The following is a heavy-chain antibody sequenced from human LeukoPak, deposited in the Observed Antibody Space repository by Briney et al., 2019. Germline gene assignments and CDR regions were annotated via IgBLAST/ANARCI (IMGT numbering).Heavy chain of an antibody. J-gene: IGHJ4*02. Sequence: PGGSLRLSCAASGFTFSLSVMNWARQAPGKGLEWIAGITGDGNIAYYADSAKGRFRIFRDNFENTLYLEIDSLRADDTALYYCTKDRVGTTRGGDFWGRGTLVTVSS. V-gene: IGHV3-23*01. CDR1: GFTFSLSV. CDR3: TKDRVGTTRGGDF. D-gene: IGHD1-26*01. CDR2: ITGDGNIA.